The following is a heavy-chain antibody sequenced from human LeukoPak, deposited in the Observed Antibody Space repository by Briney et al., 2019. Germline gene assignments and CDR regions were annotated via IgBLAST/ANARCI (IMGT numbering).Heavy chain of an antibody. V-gene: IGHV3-30*03. Sequence: GGSLRLSCAASGFTFSSYGMHWVRQAPGKGLEWVAVISYDGSNKYYADSVKGRFTISRDNSKNTLYLQMNSLRAEDTAVYYCARNKKGDRYTYGHDYWGQGTLVTVSS. CDR2: ISYDGSNK. D-gene: IGHD5-18*01. CDR3: ARNKKGDRYTYGHDY. CDR1: GFTFSSYG. J-gene: IGHJ4*02.